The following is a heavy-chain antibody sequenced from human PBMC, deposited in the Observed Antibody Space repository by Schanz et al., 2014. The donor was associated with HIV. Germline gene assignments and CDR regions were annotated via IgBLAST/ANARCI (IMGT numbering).Heavy chain of an antibody. CDR3: ARVNKDIGGYYFDY. CDR1: GYTFSSYD. J-gene: IGHJ4*02. CDR2: MNPNSGHT. Sequence: QVQLVQSGAEVKNPGASVKVSCKASGYTFSSYDINWVRQATGQGLEWMGWMNPNSGHTGYAQKFQGRVDMTRTTSISTAYMELRGLTSEDTAVYYCARVNKDIGGYYFDYWGQGTLVTVSS. V-gene: IGHV1-8*01. D-gene: IGHD2-15*01.